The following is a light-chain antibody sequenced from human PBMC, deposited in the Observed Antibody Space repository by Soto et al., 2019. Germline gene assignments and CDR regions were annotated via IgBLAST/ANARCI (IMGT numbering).Light chain of an antibody. CDR1: QSVSSY. Sequence: EIVLTQSPATLSLSPGERATLSCRASQSVSSYLAWYQQKPGQAPRLLIYDASNRATGIPARFSGSGSGTDFTLTISSLETEDFAVYYCQQRSNWRYTFGQGTKLEIK. J-gene: IGKJ2*01. CDR2: DAS. CDR3: QQRSNWRYT. V-gene: IGKV3-11*01.